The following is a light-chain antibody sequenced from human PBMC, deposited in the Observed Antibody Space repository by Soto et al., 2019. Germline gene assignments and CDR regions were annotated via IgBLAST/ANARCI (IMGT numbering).Light chain of an antibody. J-gene: IGKJ1*01. Sequence: DIQMTQSPSSLSASVGDRVTITCRASQSINSYLNWYQQKPGKAPKLLIYAASSLQSGVPSRFSGSGSGTDFTLTISSLEPEDFATYYCQQSYSALWTFGQGTNVEIK. CDR2: AAS. CDR3: QQSYSALWT. V-gene: IGKV1-39*01. CDR1: QSINSY.